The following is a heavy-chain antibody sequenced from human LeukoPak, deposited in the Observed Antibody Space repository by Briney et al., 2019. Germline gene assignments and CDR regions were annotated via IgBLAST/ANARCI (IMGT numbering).Heavy chain of an antibody. CDR3: ARALRRTIVATTNDY. J-gene: IGHJ4*02. Sequence: GGSLRLSCAASGFTFSSYSMNWVRQAPGKGPEWVSYISSSSSTIYYADSVKGRFTISRDNAKNSLYLQMNSLRAEDTAVYYCARALRRTIVATTNDYWGQGTLVTVSS. V-gene: IGHV3-48*01. CDR2: ISSSSSTI. D-gene: IGHD5-12*01. CDR1: GFTFSSYS.